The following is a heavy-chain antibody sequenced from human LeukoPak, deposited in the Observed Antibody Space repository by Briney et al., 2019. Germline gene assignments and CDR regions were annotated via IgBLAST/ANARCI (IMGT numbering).Heavy chain of an antibody. D-gene: IGHD1-20*01. Sequence: GSLGLSCTASGFTFSDAWVTWVRQAPGKGLEWVGRIRSKTSGGTTDYAAPVNGRFTISRDDSKNTIFLQMNSLKTEDTAVYYCNTFNWNSPFDYWGQGTLVTVSS. V-gene: IGHV3-15*01. J-gene: IGHJ4*02. CDR2: IRSKTSGGTT. CDR3: NTFNWNSPFDY. CDR1: GFTFSDAW.